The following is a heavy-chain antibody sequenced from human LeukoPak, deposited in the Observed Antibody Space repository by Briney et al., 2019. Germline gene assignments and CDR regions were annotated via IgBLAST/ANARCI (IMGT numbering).Heavy chain of an antibody. CDR3: ATSTTVTTLLGY. D-gene: IGHD4-17*01. J-gene: IGHJ4*02. CDR1: GYTFTGYY. Sequence: ASVKVSCKASGYTFTGYYMHWVRQAPGQGLEWMGWINPNSGGTNYAQKFQGRVTMTRDTSISTAYMELSRLRSDDTAVYYCATSTTVTTLLGYWGQGTLVTVPS. CDR2: INPNSGGT. V-gene: IGHV1-2*02.